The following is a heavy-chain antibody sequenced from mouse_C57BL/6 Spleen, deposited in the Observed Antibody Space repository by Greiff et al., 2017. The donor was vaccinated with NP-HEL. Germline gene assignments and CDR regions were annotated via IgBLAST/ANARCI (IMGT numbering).Heavy chain of an antibody. J-gene: IGHJ3*01. V-gene: IGHV5-4*01. CDR1: GFTFSSYA. Sequence: EVHLVESGGGLVKPGGSLKLSCAASGFTFSSYAMSWVRQTPEKRLEWVATISDGGSYTYYPDNVKGRFTISRDNAKNNLYLQMSHLKSEDTAMYYCARDDYYGSRAFAYWGQGTLVTVSA. CDR3: ARDDYYGSRAFAY. CDR2: ISDGGSYT. D-gene: IGHD1-1*01.